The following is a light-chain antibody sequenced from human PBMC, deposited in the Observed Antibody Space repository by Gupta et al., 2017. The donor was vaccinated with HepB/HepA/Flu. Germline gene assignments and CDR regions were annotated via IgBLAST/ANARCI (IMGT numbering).Light chain of an antibody. CDR3: AAWDDSLNGGI. V-gene: IGLV1-44*01. CDR1: RSNIGSNT. J-gene: IGLJ2*01. CDR2: NNN. Sequence: QSVLPQPPSASGTPGQRVTISCSGSRSNIGSNTVHWYQQFPGTAPKLLIYNNNQRPSGVPDRFSGSQSGSSASLAISALQSEDEADYYCAAWDDSLNGGIFGGGTKLSVL.